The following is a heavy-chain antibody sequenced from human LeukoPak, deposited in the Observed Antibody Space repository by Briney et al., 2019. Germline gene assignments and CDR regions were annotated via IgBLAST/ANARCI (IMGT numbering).Heavy chain of an antibody. CDR1: GGSISSYY. Sequence: SETLSLTCTVSGGSISSYYWSWIRQPPGKGLEWIGEINHSGSTNHNPSLKSRVTISVDTSKNQFSLKLSSVTAADTAVYYCARGGGWYSKYFQHWGQGTLVTVSS. V-gene: IGHV4-34*01. D-gene: IGHD6-19*01. J-gene: IGHJ1*01. CDR2: INHSGST. CDR3: ARGGGWYSKYFQH.